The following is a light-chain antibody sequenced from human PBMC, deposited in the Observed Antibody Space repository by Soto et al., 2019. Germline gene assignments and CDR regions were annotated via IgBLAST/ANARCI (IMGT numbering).Light chain of an antibody. Sequence: DIVMTQSPDSLAVSLGERATINCKSSQSVLYNSNNKNYLAWYQQKPGQPPKLLIYWASTRESGVPDRFSDSGSGTDFTLAISRLQAEDVAVYDCQQYYSPWTFGQGTKVEIK. CDR2: WAS. CDR3: QQYYSPWT. J-gene: IGKJ1*01. V-gene: IGKV4-1*01. CDR1: QSVLYNSNNKNY.